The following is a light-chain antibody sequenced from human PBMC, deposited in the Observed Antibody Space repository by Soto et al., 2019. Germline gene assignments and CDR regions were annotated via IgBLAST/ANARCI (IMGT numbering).Light chain of an antibody. CDR3: SSYTISSTLYV. Sequence: QAVVTQPASVSGSPGQSITISCTGSSSDVDGYNYVSWYQQHPGKAPKLMIYEVSNRPSGVSNRFSGSKSGNTASLTISGLQAEDEADYYCSSYTISSTLYVFGTGTKLTVL. CDR2: EVS. CDR1: SSDVDGYNY. V-gene: IGLV2-14*01. J-gene: IGLJ1*01.